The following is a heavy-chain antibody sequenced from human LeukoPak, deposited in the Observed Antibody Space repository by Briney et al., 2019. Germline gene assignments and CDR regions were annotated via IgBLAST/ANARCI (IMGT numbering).Heavy chain of an antibody. Sequence: SETLSLTCAVYGGSFSGYYWSWIRQPPGKGLEWIGEINHSGSTNYNPSLKSRVTISVDTSKNQFSLKLSSVTAADTAVYYCAREYSGYDYYYYYYYMDVWGKGTTVTVSS. CDR3: AREYSGYDYYYYYYYMDV. V-gene: IGHV4-34*01. CDR2: INHSGST. J-gene: IGHJ6*03. D-gene: IGHD5-12*01. CDR1: GGSFSGYY.